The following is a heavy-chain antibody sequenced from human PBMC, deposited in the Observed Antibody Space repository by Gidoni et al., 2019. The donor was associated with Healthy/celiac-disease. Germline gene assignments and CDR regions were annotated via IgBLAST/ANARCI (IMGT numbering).Heavy chain of an antibody. Sequence: EVQRVESGGGWVQPGRSLSLSSSAPGFTFADYAMHWVRQAPGKGLEWVSGISWNSGSIGYADSVKGRFTIARDNAKNSLYLQMNSLRAEDTALYYCAKGGWELLSYWGQGTLVTVSS. CDR1: GFTFADYA. CDR2: ISWNSGSI. CDR3: AKGGWELLSY. D-gene: IGHD1-26*01. J-gene: IGHJ4*02. V-gene: IGHV3-9*01.